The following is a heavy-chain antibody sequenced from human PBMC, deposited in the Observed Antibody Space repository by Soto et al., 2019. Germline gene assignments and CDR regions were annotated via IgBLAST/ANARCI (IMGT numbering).Heavy chain of an antibody. D-gene: IGHD3-16*01. CDR1: GGSISAHY. CDR3: AGGLATEYYFDY. CDR2: IYYSGRT. V-gene: IGHV4-59*11. Sequence: SETLSLTCTVSGGSISAHYWSWIRQPPGKGLEWIGYIYYSGRTNHNPSLKSRVTISVDTSKNQFSLKLRSVTAADTAVYYCAGGLATEYYFDYWVRGTLVTVSS. J-gene: IGHJ4*02.